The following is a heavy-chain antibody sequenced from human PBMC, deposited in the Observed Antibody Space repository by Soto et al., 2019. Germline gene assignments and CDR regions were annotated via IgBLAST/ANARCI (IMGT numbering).Heavy chain of an antibody. D-gene: IGHD5-12*01. CDR3: GSEMATIRRKYFDY. CDR2: VIPVFGPA. CDR1: GGTFSSYA. V-gene: IGHV1-69*13. J-gene: IGHJ4*02. Sequence: SEKVSCQASGGTFSSYAFSWVRQAPRQGLEWIGGVIPVFGPANYGQKVQSRVTITAVESPGKDYMELRSLRSEDTAVYYCGSEMATIRRKYFDYWGQGTLVTVSS.